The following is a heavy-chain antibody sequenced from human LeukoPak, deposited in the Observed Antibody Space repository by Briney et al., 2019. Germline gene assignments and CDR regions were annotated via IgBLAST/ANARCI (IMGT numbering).Heavy chain of an antibody. CDR3: ARDREGATDY. CDR1: GFTFSSYA. Sequence: PGGSLRLSCAASGFTFSSYAMHWVRQAPGKGLEYVSAISSNGGSTYYANSVKGRFTISRDNSKNTLYLQMGSLRAEDMAEYYCARDREGATDYWGQGTLVTVSS. V-gene: IGHV3-64*01. J-gene: IGHJ4*02. CDR2: ISSNGGST. D-gene: IGHD1-26*01.